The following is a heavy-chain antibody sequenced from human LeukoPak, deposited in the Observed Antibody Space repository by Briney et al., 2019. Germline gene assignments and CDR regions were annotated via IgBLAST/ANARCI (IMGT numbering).Heavy chain of an antibody. Sequence: PSETPSLTCTVSGGSISSYYWSWIRQPPGKGLEWIGYIYYSGSTNYNPSLKSRVTISVDTSKNQFSLKLSSVTAADTAVYYCARDVGATPGYFDYWGQGTLVTVSS. CDR3: ARDVGATPGYFDY. J-gene: IGHJ4*02. V-gene: IGHV4-59*01. CDR1: GGSISSYY. CDR2: IYYSGST. D-gene: IGHD1-26*01.